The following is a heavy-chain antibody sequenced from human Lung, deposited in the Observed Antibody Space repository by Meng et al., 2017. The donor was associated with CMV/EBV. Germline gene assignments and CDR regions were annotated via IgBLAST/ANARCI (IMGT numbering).Heavy chain of an antibody. Sequence: GGSXRLXCAASGFTFSSYWMHWVRQAPGKGLVWVSRINSDGSSTSYADSVKGRFTISRDNAKNTLYLQMNSLRAEDTAVYYCARDLRTVIAAAGTSADAGWXQRTLVTVSS. CDR1: GFTFSSYW. CDR2: INSDGSST. J-gene: IGHJ4*02. D-gene: IGHD6-13*01. CDR3: ARDLRTVIAAAGTSADAG. V-gene: IGHV3-74*01.